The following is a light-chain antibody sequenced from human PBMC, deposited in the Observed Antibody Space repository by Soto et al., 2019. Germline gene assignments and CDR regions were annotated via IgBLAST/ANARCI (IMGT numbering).Light chain of an antibody. Sequence: EIVLTQSPGTLSLSPGERATLSCMSSQSVSSSYLAWYQQKPGRAPRLIIYGASSRATGIPDRFSGSGSGTDFTLTISRLEPEDVAVYYCQQYGSSLWTFGQGTKVDIK. V-gene: IGKV3-20*01. CDR3: QQYGSSLWT. CDR1: QSVSSSY. CDR2: GAS. J-gene: IGKJ1*01.